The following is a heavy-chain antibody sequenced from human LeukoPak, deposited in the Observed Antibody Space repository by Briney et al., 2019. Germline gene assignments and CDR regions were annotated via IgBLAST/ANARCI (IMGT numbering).Heavy chain of an antibody. CDR3: GRSGSYSAFDY. CDR1: GFIFSDHY. CDR2: SRNKANSYNI. D-gene: IGHD1-26*01. Sequence: GGSLRLSCAVSGFIFSDHYMDWVCQAPGKGLEWVGRSRNKANSYNIEYAASVKGRFTISRDDSKNSLDLQMNSLKTEDTAVYYCGRSGSYSAFDYWGQGILVTVSS. V-gene: IGHV3-72*01. J-gene: IGHJ4*02.